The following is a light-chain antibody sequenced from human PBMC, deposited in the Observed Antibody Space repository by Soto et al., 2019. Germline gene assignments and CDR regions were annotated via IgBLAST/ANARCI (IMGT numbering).Light chain of an antibody. CDR2: DAS. CDR3: QQRSKWLT. CDR1: QSVSSY. Sequence: ETVLTQSPGTLSLSPGERATRSCRASQSVSSYLAWYQQKPGQAPRLLIYDASNRATGIPARFSGSGSGTDFTLTISSLEPEDFAVYYCQQRSKWLTFGGGTKVDI. J-gene: IGKJ4*01. V-gene: IGKV3-11*01.